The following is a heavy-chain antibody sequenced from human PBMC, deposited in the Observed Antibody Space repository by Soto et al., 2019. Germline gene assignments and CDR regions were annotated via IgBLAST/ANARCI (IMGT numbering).Heavy chain of an antibody. CDR1: GFTFSSYG. CDR2: IWYDGSNK. V-gene: IGHV3-33*01. Sequence: GGSLRLSCAASGFTFSSYGMHWVRQAPGKGLEWVAVIWYDGSNKYYADSVKGRFTISRDNSKNTLYLQMNSLRAEDTAVYYCARESRPVPFGVVIRYFDYWGQGTLVTVSS. J-gene: IGHJ4*02. D-gene: IGHD3-3*01. CDR3: ARESRPVPFGVVIRYFDY.